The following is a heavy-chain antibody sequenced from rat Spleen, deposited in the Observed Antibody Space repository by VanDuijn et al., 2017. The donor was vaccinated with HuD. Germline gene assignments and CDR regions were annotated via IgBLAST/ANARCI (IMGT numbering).Heavy chain of an antibody. V-gene: IGHV5-25*01. D-gene: IGHD1-1*01. Sequence: EVQLVESGGGLVQPGRSLKLSCAASGFTFSNYYMAWVRQAPGMGLEWIASITNASGRTYYPDSVKGRFTISRDTAQNTLYLQMNSLQPEDTGTYYCARHDYSGDVDFDYWGQGVMVTVSS. J-gene: IGHJ2*01. CDR3: ARHDYSGDVDFDY. CDR2: ITNASGRT. CDR1: GFTFSNYY.